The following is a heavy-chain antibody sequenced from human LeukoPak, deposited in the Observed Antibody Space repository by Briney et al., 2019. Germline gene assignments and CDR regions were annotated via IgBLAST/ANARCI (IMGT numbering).Heavy chain of an antibody. CDR1: GGSISSGGYY. D-gene: IGHD2-15*01. Sequence: SETLSLTCTVSGGSISSGGYYWSWIRQHPGKGLEWIGYIYYSGSTYYNPSLKSRVTISVDTSKNQFSLKLSSVTAADTAVYYCARVHREYLCGGSCYSHLGFDFWGQGKMVTVSS. CDR2: IYYSGST. CDR3: ARVHREYLCGGSCYSHLGFDF. V-gene: IGHV4-31*03. J-gene: IGHJ3*01.